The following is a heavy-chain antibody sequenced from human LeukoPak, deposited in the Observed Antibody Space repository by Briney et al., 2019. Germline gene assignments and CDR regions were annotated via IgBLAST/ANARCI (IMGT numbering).Heavy chain of an antibody. CDR1: GGTFSSYA. V-gene: IGHV1-69*01. Sequence: SVKVSCKASGGTFSSYAISWVRQAPGQGLEWMGGIIPIFGTANYAQKFQGRVTITADESTSIAYMELSSLRSEDTAVYYCARVWDIVVVPAASLFDPWGQGTLVTVSS. D-gene: IGHD2-2*01. CDR2: IIPIFGTA. CDR3: ARVWDIVVVPAASLFDP. J-gene: IGHJ5*02.